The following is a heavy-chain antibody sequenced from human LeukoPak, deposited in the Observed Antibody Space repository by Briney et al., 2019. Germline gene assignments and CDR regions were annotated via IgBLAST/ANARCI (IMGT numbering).Heavy chain of an antibody. CDR1: GGTFSSYA. CDR2: INPIFGTA. V-gene: IGHV1-69*05. D-gene: IGHD2-15*01. Sequence: SVKVSCKASGGTFSSYAISWVRQAPGQGLEWMGRINPIFGTANYAQKFQGRVTITTDESTSTAYMELSSLRSEDTAVYYCAREVVVVVAATQGAFDIWGQGTMVTVSS. CDR3: AREVVVVVAATQGAFDI. J-gene: IGHJ3*02.